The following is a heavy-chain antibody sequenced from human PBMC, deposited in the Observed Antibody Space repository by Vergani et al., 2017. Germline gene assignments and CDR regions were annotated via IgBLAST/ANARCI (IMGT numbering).Heavy chain of an antibody. Sequence: QVQLQESGPGLVKPSETLSLTCTVSGGSISSYYWSWIRQPPGKGLEWIGYIYYSGSTYYNPSLKSRVTISVDTSKNQFSLKLSSVTAADTAVYYCARTYSYGYPDYWGQGTLVTVSS. CDR1: GGSISSYY. J-gene: IGHJ4*02. CDR3: ARTYSYGYPDY. V-gene: IGHV4-59*06. D-gene: IGHD5-18*01. CDR2: IYYSGST.